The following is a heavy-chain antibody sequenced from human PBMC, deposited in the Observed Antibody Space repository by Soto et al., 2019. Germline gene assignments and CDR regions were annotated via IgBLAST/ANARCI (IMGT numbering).Heavy chain of an antibody. J-gene: IGHJ4*02. CDR3: ARDYRRDGYNSYYFDY. D-gene: IGHD5-12*01. V-gene: IGHV3-53*01. CDR2: IYSGGST. Sequence: PXGSLRLSCAASGXTFSSNEMSWVRRAPGKGLEWVSVIYSGGSTYYADSLKGRFTISRDNSKNTLYLQMNSLRAEETAVYYCARDYRRDGYNSYYFDYWGQGILVTVSS. CDR1: GXTFSSNE.